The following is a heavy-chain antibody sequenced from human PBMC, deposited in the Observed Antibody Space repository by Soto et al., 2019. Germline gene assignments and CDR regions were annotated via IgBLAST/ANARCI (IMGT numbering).Heavy chain of an antibody. D-gene: IGHD6-13*01. CDR2: ISSSSTI. V-gene: IGHV3-48*01. J-gene: IGHJ6*03. CDR1: GFTFSSYS. CDR3: ARVVSSPYYYYMDV. Sequence: EVQLVESGGGLVQPGVSLRLSCAASGFTFSSYSMNWVRQAPGKGLEWVSYISSSSTIYYADSVKGRFTISRDNAKNSLYLQMNSLRAEDTAVYYCARVVSSPYYYYMDVWGKGTTVTVSS.